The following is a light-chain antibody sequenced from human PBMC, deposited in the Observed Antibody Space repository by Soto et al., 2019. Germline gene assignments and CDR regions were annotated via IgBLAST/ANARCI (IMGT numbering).Light chain of an antibody. CDR2: KAS. CDR3: DPDKRPTP. V-gene: IGKV1-5*03. J-gene: IGKJ1*01. Sequence: TLSASVGDTVTITCRASESISIWLAWYQQKPGKAPNLLINKASSLQSEVPSRFSGSGSGTEFTLTITILQPDDIGVYYWDPDKRPTPFGQGTNLDIK. CDR1: ESISIW.